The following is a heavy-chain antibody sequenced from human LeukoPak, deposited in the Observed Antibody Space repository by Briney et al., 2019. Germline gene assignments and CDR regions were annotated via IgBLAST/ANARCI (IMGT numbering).Heavy chain of an antibody. CDR3: AKAPEYMSSSSWFDH. D-gene: IGHD6-6*01. CDR1: GFTLNNYA. Sequence: GGSLRLSCAASGFTLNNYAMSWVRQAPGTGLEWVSGISGSGDITFYTDSVKGRFTISRDNSKSTLYLQMNSLRAEDTASYYCAKAPEYMSSSSWFDHWGQGALVTVSS. CDR2: ISGSGDIT. V-gene: IGHV3-23*01. J-gene: IGHJ5*02.